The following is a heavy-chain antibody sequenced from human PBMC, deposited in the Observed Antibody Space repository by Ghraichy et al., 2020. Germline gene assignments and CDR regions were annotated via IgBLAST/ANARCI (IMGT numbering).Heavy chain of an antibody. CDR2: INHSGST. J-gene: IGHJ6*02. Sequence: SETLSLTCAVYGGSFSGYYWSWIRQPPGKGLEWIGEINHSGSTNYNPSLKSRVTISVDTSKNQFSLKLSSVTAADTAVYYCARLGQWGSSSSEYYGMDVWGQGTTVTVSS. V-gene: IGHV4-34*01. D-gene: IGHD6-6*01. CDR3: ARLGQWGSSSSEYYGMDV. CDR1: GGSFSGYY.